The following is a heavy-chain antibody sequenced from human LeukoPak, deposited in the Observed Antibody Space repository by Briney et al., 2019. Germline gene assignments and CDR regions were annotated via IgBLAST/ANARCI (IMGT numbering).Heavy chain of an antibody. CDR3: ARAGGAPPAALDLDR. J-gene: IGHJ5*02. CDR1: GGSVRTYS. CDR2: ISSSGST. Sequence: SETLSLTCTVSGGSVRTYSWSWIRQPPGKGLEWIGYISSSGSTNYNPSLKSRVTISVDTSKHEFSLRLTSMTATDPAMYYCARAGGAPPAALDLDRWGQGTLVTVCS. V-gene: IGHV4-59*02. D-gene: IGHD1-1*01.